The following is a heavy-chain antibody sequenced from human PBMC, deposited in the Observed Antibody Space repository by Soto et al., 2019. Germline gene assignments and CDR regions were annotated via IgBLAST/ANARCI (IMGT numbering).Heavy chain of an antibody. J-gene: IGHJ4*02. D-gene: IGHD2-8*02. V-gene: IGHV3-23*01. Sequence: GGSLRLSCAASGFPLSRYAINWVRQAPGKGLEWVSTISGSATSTYYADSVKGRFSISRDNSKNTLFLQMNSLRAEDTAVYYCARPRYCTGITCFFDYWGQGALVTVSS. CDR2: ISGSATST. CDR3: ARPRYCTGITCFFDY. CDR1: GFPLSRYA.